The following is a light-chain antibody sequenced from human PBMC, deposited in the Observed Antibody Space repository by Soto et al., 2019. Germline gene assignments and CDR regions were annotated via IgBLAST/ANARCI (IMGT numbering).Light chain of an antibody. CDR2: DAY. CDR3: QQYQSWPYT. CDR1: QSVNKW. Sequence: DIQMTQSPSTLSASVGDRVTITCRASQSVNKWLAWYQQKPGRAPNLVIYDAYTLQTSVTSTFSGSGSGTEFTLTISSLQPDDFGTYYCQQYQSWPYTFGQGTKLEIK. V-gene: IGKV1-5*01. J-gene: IGKJ2*01.